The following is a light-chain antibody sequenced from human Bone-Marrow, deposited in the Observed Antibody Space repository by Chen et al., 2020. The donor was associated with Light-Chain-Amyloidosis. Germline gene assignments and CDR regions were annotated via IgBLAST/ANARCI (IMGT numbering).Light chain of an antibody. Sequence: SSVLTQPSSVSVAPGQTATIACGGNNIGSTSVHWYQQTPGQAPLLVVYDDSDRPSGIPERLSGSNSGNTATLTISRAEAGDEADYYCQVWDRSSDRPVFGGGTKLTVL. J-gene: IGLJ3*02. CDR1: NIGSTS. CDR2: DDS. V-gene: IGLV3-21*02. CDR3: QVWDRSSDRPV.